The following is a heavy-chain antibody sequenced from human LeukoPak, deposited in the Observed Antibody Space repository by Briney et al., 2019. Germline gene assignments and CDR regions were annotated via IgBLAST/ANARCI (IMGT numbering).Heavy chain of an antibody. D-gene: IGHD3-10*01. V-gene: IGHV3-23*01. Sequence: GGSLRLSCAASGFTFTNYAMNWVRQAPGKGLEWVSSITGSGGSTYYADSVKGRFTISRDNSKNTLYPQMNSLRAEDTAVYYCAKAGVTMVRGVSSVNWFDPWGQGTLVTVSS. J-gene: IGHJ5*02. CDR3: AKAGVTMVRGVSSVNWFDP. CDR1: GFTFTNYA. CDR2: ITGSGGST.